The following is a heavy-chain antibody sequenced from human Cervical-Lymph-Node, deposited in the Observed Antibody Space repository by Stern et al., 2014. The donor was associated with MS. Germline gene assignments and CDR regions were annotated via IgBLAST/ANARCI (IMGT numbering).Heavy chain of an antibody. CDR3: ALSSETSDRWYSLGYDL. J-gene: IGHJ5*02. V-gene: IGHV1-69*01. Sequence: QVQLVESGAEATKPGSSGKVPCKASGGTFSKFPSSWVRQAPGQGLEWMGGTFPVFGTPTYAQEFRGRVTITADVSTSTVYMELSSLRSDDTAVYYCALSSETSDRWYSLGYDLWGQGTLVTVSS. CDR1: GGTFSKFP. CDR2: TFPVFGTP. D-gene: IGHD6-13*01.